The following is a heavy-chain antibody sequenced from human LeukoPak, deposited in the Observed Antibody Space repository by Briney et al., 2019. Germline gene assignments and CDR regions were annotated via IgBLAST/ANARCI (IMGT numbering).Heavy chain of an antibody. D-gene: IGHD3-10*01. CDR3: ARDPDYYGSGSYGSDH. J-gene: IGHJ5*02. CDR2: IYHSGST. V-gene: IGHV4-38-2*02. CDR1: GYSITSGYY. Sequence: SETLSLTCTVSGYSITSGYYWGWIRQPPGKGLEWIASIYHSGSTFYNPSLKSRVTISVDPSKNQFSLKLSSVTAADTAVYYCARDPDYYGSGSYGSDHWGQGILVTVSS.